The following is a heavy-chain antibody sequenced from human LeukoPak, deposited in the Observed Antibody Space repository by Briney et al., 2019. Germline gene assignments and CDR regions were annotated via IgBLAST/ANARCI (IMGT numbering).Heavy chain of an antibody. CDR2: ISFSSATI. J-gene: IGHJ4*02. CDR1: GFTFSSYS. D-gene: IGHD3-9*01. CDR3: AKGGKYDILTGFRRSRLLGDY. Sequence: GGSLRLSCEASGFTFSSYSMNWVRQAPGKGLEWVSYISFSSATIHYADSVKGRFAISRDNSKNTLYLEMNSLRAEDTAVYYCAKGGKYDILTGFRRSRLLGDYWGQGTLVTASS. V-gene: IGHV3-48*01.